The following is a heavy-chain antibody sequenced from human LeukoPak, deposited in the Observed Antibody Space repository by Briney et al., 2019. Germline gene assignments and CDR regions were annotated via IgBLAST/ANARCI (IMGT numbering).Heavy chain of an antibody. V-gene: IGHV5-51*01. CDR1: GYSFTSYW. J-gene: IGHJ4*02. Sequence: KTGECLKISCKGSGYSFTSYWIGWVRQMPGKGLEWMGIIYPGDSDTRYSPSFQGQVTISADKSISTTYLQWSSLKASDTAMYYCATPYPREYCSSTTCYFNYWGQGTLVTVSS. CDR2: IYPGDSDT. D-gene: IGHD2-2*01. CDR3: ATPYPREYCSSTTCYFNY.